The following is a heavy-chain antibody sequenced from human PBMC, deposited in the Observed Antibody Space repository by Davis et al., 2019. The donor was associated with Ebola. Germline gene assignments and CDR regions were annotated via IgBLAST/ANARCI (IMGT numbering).Heavy chain of an antibody. V-gene: IGHV1-24*01. J-gene: IGHJ4*02. Sequence: ASVKVSCKVSGYILTELSIHWVRQSPGQGLEWMGNFDPQNNDIIYAHKFEDRVTMTEDTSTHTAYMELSSLRSDDSAVYYCASGTTVTTGFDNWGQGTLVTVSS. CDR2: FDPQNNDI. CDR1: GYILTELS. D-gene: IGHD4-17*01. CDR3: ASGTTVTTGFDN.